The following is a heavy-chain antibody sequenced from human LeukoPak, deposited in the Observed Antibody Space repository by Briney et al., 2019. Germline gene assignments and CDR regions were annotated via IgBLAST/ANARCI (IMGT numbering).Heavy chain of an antibody. CDR1: GGTFSSYA. Sequence: ASVKVSCKASGGTFSSYAISWVRQAPGQGLEWMGGIIPIFGTANYAQKFQGRVTITADESTSTAYMELSSLRSEDTAVYYCARGNYDSSGYYFPYAFDYWGQGTLVTVPS. CDR2: IIPIFGTA. CDR3: ARGNYDSSGYYFPYAFDY. J-gene: IGHJ4*02. V-gene: IGHV1-69*13. D-gene: IGHD3-22*01.